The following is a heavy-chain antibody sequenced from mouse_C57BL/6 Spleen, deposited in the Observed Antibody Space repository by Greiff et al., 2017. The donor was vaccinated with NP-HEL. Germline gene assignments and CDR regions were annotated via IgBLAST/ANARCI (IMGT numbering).Heavy chain of an antibody. J-gene: IGHJ1*03. CDR3: TAGYSNYTYWYLDD. D-gene: IGHD2-5*01. Sequence: EVQLQQSGAELVRPGASVKLSCTASGFNIKDDYMHWVKQRPEQGLEWIGWIDPENGDTEYASKFQGKATITADTSSNTAYLQLSSLTSEDTAVYYGTAGYSNYTYWYLDDWGKGTTVTVSS. V-gene: IGHV14-4*01. CDR1: GFNIKDDY. CDR2: IDPENGDT.